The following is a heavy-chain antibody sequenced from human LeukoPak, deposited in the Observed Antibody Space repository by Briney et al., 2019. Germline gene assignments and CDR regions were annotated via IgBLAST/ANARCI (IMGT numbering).Heavy chain of an antibody. J-gene: IGHJ4*02. CDR1: GGSISSTNYY. V-gene: IGHV3-23*01. D-gene: IGHD6-19*01. Sequence: ETLSLTCTVSGGSISSTNYYWAWVRQAPGKGLEWVSTLSGSDGTTYYAGSVKGRFTVSRDNTKNTFYLQMNSLRAEDTAVYYCAKRAPLYSSTPGNYFDSWGQGTLVTVSS. CDR2: LSGSDGTT. CDR3: AKRAPLYSSTPGNYFDS.